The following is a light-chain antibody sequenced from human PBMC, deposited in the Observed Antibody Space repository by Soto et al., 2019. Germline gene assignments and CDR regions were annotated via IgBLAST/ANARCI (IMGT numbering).Light chain of an antibody. CDR2: DVT. V-gene: IGLV2-14*01. Sequence: QSVLTQPASVSGSPGQSITISCTGTSSDVGGYNLVSWYQQYPDKAPKLMIFDVTTRPSGVSNRFSGSKSGNTASLTISGLQAEDEADYYCSSYKSSSTLPYVFGTGTKVTVL. CDR3: SSYKSSSTLPYV. J-gene: IGLJ1*01. CDR1: SSDVGGYNL.